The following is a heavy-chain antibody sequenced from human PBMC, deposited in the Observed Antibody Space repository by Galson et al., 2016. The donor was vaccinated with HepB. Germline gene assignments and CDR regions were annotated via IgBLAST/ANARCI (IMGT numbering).Heavy chain of an antibody. Sequence: SVKVSCKASGGTFSSHTISWVRQAPGQGLEWMGGIIPISVTTKYAQKFQGRVTISADESTTTAYMELSSLRSEDTAVYSCGRVGGYVWGSYRSPRAFDVWGQGTMVTVSS. CDR1: GGTFSSHT. V-gene: IGHV1-69*13. CDR2: IIPISVTT. CDR3: GRVGGYVWGSYRSPRAFDV. D-gene: IGHD3-16*02. J-gene: IGHJ3*01.